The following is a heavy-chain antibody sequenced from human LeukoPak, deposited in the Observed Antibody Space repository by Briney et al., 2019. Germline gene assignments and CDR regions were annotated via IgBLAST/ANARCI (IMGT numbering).Heavy chain of an antibody. CDR2: TYYRSKWYN. CDR1: GDSVSSNSAA. CDR3: ARSPYSSSWYGHNWFDP. J-gene: IGHJ5*02. V-gene: IGHV6-1*01. D-gene: IGHD6-13*01. Sequence: SQTLSLTCAISGDSVSSNSAAWNWIRQSPSRGLEWLGRTYYRSKWYNDYAVSVQSRITINPDTSNNQFSLQLNSVTPEDTAVYYCARSPYSSSWYGHNWFDPWGQGTLVTVSS.